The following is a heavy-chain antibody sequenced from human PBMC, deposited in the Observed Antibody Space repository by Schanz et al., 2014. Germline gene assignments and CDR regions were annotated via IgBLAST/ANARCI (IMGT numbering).Heavy chain of an antibody. CDR3: AREGTVIRGLSGWFDP. CDR2: INPNSGGT. Sequence: QVQLVQSGAEVKKPGASVKVSCKSSGYTFTDYHIHWVRQAPGQGLEYMGRINPNSGGTNFAQKFQGRVTMTRETSISTVCMELSRLRSDDTAVYYCAREGTVIRGLSGWFDPWGQGTLVTVSS. CDR1: GYTFTDYH. V-gene: IGHV1-2*06. J-gene: IGHJ5*02. D-gene: IGHD3-10*01.